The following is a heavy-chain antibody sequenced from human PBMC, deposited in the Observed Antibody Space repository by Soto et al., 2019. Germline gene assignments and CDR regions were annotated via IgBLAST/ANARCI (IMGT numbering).Heavy chain of an antibody. D-gene: IGHD3-3*01. Sequence: GESLNISCKGSGYSFTSYWIGWVRQMPGKGLEWMGIIYPGDSDTRYSPSFQGQVTISADKSISTAYLQWSSLKASDTAMYYCAGGGGYYYDFWSGYYLDVWGQGTTVTVSS. CDR3: AGGGGYYYDFWSGYYLDV. CDR2: IYPGDSDT. J-gene: IGHJ6*02. CDR1: GYSFTSYW. V-gene: IGHV5-51*01.